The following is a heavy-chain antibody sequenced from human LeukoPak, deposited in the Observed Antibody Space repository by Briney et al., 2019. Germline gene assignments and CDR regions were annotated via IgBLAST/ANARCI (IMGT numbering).Heavy chain of an antibody. V-gene: IGHV1-69*13. CDR3: ARLEGATGPFDY. D-gene: IGHD1-26*01. J-gene: IGHJ4*02. Sequence: SVKVSCKASGGTFSSYAISWVRQAPGQGLEWMGGIIPISGTANYAQKFQGRVTITADESTSTAYMELSSLRSEDTAVYYCARLEGATGPFDYWGQGTLVTVSS. CDR1: GGTFSSYA. CDR2: IIPISGTA.